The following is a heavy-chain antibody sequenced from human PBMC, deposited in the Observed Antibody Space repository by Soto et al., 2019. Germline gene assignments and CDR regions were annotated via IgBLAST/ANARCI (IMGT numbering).Heavy chain of an antibody. Sequence: EVQLVESGGGSVQPGGSLRLSCAASGFTFSTFSMNWVRQAPGRGLEWISYISGGGRPISYADSVKGRFTISRDNAKNSLYLKMDSIKEENTAVSYCAREIGWDFKSWSQGTLVTVSS. J-gene: IGHJ4*02. CDR3: AREIGWDFKS. CDR2: ISGGGRPI. CDR1: GFTFSTFS. V-gene: IGHV3-48*02. D-gene: IGHD3-3*01.